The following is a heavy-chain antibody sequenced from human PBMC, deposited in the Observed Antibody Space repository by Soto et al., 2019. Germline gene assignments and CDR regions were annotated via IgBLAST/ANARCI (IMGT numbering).Heavy chain of an antibody. CDR1: GFTFSSYA. V-gene: IGHV3-21*05. CDR3: VRGGGGGLFDP. Sequence: GGSLRLSCAASGFTFSSYAMSWVRQAPGKGLEWLSYISPGSRYPAYADSVKGRFTISRDNAKRSLYLQMMSLTAEDTAIYYCVRGGGGGLFDPWGQGTMVTVSS. CDR2: ISPGSRYP. D-gene: IGHD2-15*01. J-gene: IGHJ5*02.